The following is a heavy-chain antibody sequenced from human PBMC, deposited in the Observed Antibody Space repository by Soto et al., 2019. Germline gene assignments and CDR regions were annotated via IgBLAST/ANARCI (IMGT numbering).Heavy chain of an antibody. J-gene: IGHJ4*02. D-gene: IGHD3-22*01. CDR1: GFTFSSYA. CDR3: ARDQYYYDSSGYYGYFDY. V-gene: IGHV3-30-3*01. Sequence: QVQLVESGGGVVQPGRSLRLSCAASGFTFSSYAMHWVRQAPGKGLEWVAVISYDGSNKYYADSVKGRFTISRDNSKNTLYLQMNSLSAEYTAVYYCARDQYYYDSSGYYGYFDYWGQGTLVTVSS. CDR2: ISYDGSNK.